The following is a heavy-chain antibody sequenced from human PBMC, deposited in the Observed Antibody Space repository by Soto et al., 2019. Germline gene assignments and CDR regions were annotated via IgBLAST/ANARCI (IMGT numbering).Heavy chain of an antibody. D-gene: IGHD3-3*01. CDR3: ARDVGRFSEWLLLPFDY. CDR2: IKQDGSEK. CDR1: GFAFSSYW. V-gene: IGHV3-7*01. Sequence: GGPLRLYSAAPGFAFSSYWMGWVRQAPGKGLEWVANIKQDGSEKYDVDSVKGRFTISRDNAKNSLYLQMNSLRGEDTAVYYCARDVGRFSEWLLLPFDYWGQGT. J-gene: IGHJ4*02.